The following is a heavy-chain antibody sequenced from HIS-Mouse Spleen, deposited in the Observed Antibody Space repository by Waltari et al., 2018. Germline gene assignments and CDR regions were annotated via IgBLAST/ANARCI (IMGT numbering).Heavy chain of an antibody. J-gene: IGHJ2*01. CDR3: AGGGGGGGGGYDWYFDL. Sequence: QLQLQESGPGLVKPSETLSLTCTVSGGSISSSSYYWGWIRQPPGKGLEWIGSIYYSGSTSYNPSLKSRVTISVGGGGGGWGRGRGGVGGGGAAGCDCAGGGGGGGGGYDWYFDLWGRGTLVTVSS. V-gene: IGHV4-39*07. D-gene: IGHD2-21*02. CDR1: GGSISSSSYY. CDR2: IYYSGST.